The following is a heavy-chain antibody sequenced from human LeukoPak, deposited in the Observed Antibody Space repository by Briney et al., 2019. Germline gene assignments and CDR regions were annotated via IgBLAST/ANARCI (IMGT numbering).Heavy chain of an antibody. CDR2: IIPIFGTA. CDR3: ASDEDWNEEEPSLVRRDDY. Sequence: GSSVKVSCKASGGTFSSYAISWVRQAPGQGLEWMGGIIPIFGTANYAQKFQGRVTITADESTSTAYMELNSLRSEDTAVYSCASDEDWNEEEPSLVRRDDYCGTGTPVTVSS. V-gene: IGHV1-69*01. CDR1: GGTFSSYA. D-gene: IGHD1-1*01. J-gene: IGHJ4*02.